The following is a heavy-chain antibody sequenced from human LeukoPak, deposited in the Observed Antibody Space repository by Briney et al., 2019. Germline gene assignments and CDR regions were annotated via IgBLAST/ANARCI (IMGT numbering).Heavy chain of an antibody. CDR2: INSDGSSI. J-gene: IGHJ4*02. CDR3: ASSFWSGYYDF. Sequence: SGGSLRLSCAASGFTFSSYWMHWVRQAPGKGLVWVSRINSDGSSISYADSVKGRFTISRDNAKNTLYLQMNSLRAEDMAVYYCASSFWSGYYDFWGQGTLVTVSS. D-gene: IGHD3-3*01. CDR1: GFTFSSYW. V-gene: IGHV3-74*01.